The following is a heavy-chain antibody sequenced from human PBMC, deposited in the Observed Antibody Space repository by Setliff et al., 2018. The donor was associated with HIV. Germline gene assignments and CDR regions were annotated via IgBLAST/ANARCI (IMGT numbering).Heavy chain of an antibody. CDR2: IDEHGTIT. J-gene: IGHJ4*02. D-gene: IGHD2-15*01. V-gene: IGHV3-74*01. CDR1: GFTFSSYW. CDR3: ARDLGGEGGY. Sequence: LRLSCAASGFTFSSYWMHWVRQAPGKGLVWVSRIDEHGTITDYADSVKGRFTISRDNAKNTLYLQMNNLRAEDTAVYYCARDLGGEGGYWGQGILVTVSS.